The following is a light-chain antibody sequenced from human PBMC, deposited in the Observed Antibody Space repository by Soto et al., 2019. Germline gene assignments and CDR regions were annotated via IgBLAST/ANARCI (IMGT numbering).Light chain of an antibody. CDR3: SSYAGSNTPCV. V-gene: IGLV2-8*01. Sequence: QSVLTQPPSASGSPGQSVTISCTGTSSDVGGYKYVSWYQQHPGKAPKLMIYEVNNRPSGVPDRFSGPKSGNTASLTVSGLQAEDEADYYCSSYAGSNTPCVFGTGSKVTAL. CDR1: SSDVGGYKY. CDR2: EVN. J-gene: IGLJ1*01.